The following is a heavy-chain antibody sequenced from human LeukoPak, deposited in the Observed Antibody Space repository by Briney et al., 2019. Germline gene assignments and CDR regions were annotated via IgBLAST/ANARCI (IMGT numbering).Heavy chain of an antibody. CDR3: ARDYYGSGYYYYYGMDV. V-gene: IGHV1-69*04. J-gene: IGHJ6*02. Sequence: SVKVYCKASGGTFSSYAISWVRQAPGQGLEWMGRIIPILGIANYAQKFQGRVTITADKSTSTAYMELSSLRSEDTAVYYCARDYYGSGYYYYYGMDVWGQGTTVTVSS. CDR2: IIPILGIA. D-gene: IGHD3-10*01. CDR1: GGTFSSYA.